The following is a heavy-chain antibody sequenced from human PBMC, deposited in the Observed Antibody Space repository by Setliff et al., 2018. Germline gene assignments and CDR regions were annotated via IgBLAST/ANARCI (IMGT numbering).Heavy chain of an antibody. CDR3: ASGLNWLSSTEFDY. Sequence: SETLSLTCTVSGYSISSGYHWGWIRQPPGKGLEWIGCIYYSGSTYYNPSLKSRVTISLDTSKNQFSLKLTSVTAADTAVYYCASGLNWLSSTEFDYWGQGTLVTVSS. CDR1: GYSISSGYH. V-gene: IGHV4-38-2*02. J-gene: IGHJ4*02. D-gene: IGHD1-20*01. CDR2: IYYSGST.